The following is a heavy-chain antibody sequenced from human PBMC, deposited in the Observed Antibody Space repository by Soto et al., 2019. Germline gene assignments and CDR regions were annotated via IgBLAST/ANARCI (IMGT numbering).Heavy chain of an antibody. J-gene: IGHJ3*02. CDR2: ISENGGSRGGT. Sequence: EVQLLESGGGLVQPGGSLRLSCTASGFTFSSSAMSWVRQAPGQGLEWVASISENGGSRGGTYYADSVKGRFTISRDNSKNTLYLQVDSLRGEDTAVYYCASAKAVVVAALGIWGQGTMVTVSS. CDR1: GFTFSSSA. CDR3: ASAKAVVVAALGI. D-gene: IGHD2-15*01. V-gene: IGHV3-23*01.